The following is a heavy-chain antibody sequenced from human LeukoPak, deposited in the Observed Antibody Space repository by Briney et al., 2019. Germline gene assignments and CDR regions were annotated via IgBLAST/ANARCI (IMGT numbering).Heavy chain of an antibody. CDR2: IYSGGTT. Sequence: PGGTLRLSCAVSGFTVSSNYMSWVPQAPGKGLEWVSVIYSGGTTYYADSVKGRFTISRDNSKNALYLQMNNLRAEDTAVYYCARLDFGDYGVYFFDYWGQGTLVTVSS. CDR3: ARLDFGDYGVYFFDY. CDR1: GFTVSSNY. J-gene: IGHJ4*02. V-gene: IGHV3-66*01. D-gene: IGHD4-17*01.